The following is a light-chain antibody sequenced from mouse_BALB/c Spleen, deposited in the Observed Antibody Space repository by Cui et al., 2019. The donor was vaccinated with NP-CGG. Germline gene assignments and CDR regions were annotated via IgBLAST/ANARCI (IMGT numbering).Light chain of an antibody. CDR1: TGAVTTTNY. Sequence: QAVVTQESALTTSPGETVTLTCRSNTGAVTTTNYANWIRGKPDHLFTGLIGGTNDRAPGVPARFSGSLIGDKAARTITGARTEDEAIYFCALCYSNHWVFGGGTKLTVL. CDR2: GTN. CDR3: ALCYSNHWV. V-gene: IGLV1*01. J-gene: IGLJ1*01.